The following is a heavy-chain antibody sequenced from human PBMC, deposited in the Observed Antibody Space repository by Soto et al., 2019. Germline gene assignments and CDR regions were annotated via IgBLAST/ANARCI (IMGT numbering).Heavy chain of an antibody. V-gene: IGHV4-39*01. CDR3: ARQDGIAARPNYFDY. D-gene: IGHD6-6*01. Sequence: SETLSLTCTVSGGSISSSSYYWGWIRQPPGKGLEWIGSIYYSGSTYYNPSLKSRVTISVDTSKNQFSLKLSSVTAADTAVYYCARQDGIAARPNYFDYWGQGTLVTVSS. CDR1: GGSISSSSYY. CDR2: IYYSGST. J-gene: IGHJ4*02.